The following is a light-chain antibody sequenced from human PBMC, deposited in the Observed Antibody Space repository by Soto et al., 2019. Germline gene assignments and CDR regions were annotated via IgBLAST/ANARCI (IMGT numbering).Light chain of an antibody. V-gene: IGKV3-11*01. CDR3: QQRSDWLWT. CDR1: QSVSSY. Sequence: EIVLTQSPATLSLSPGERATLSCRASQSVSSYLGWYQQKPGQAPRLLIFDASNRATGIPARFSGSGSGTELTLTISSLEPEDFAVYYCQQRSDWLWTFGQGTKVEIK. J-gene: IGKJ1*01. CDR2: DAS.